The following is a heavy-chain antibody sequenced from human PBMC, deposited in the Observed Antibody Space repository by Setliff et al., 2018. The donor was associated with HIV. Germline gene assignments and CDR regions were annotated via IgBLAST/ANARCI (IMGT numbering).Heavy chain of an antibody. CDR2: ISIGSGAAI. V-gene: IGHV3-21*01. D-gene: IGHD3-10*01. Sequence: GGSLRLSCTASGFTFNIYSMNWVRQAPGRGLEWVSSISIGSGAAIYYAESVQGRFTVSRDNSKNSLYLQMNSLRVEDTAVYYCARDYLYYNMYNGSPVYGMDVWGKGTTVTVSS. CDR1: GFTFNIYS. CDR3: ARDYLYYNMYNGSPVYGMDV. J-gene: IGHJ6*04.